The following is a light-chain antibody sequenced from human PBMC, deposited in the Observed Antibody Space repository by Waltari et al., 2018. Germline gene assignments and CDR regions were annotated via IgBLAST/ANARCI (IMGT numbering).Light chain of an antibody. V-gene: IGKV3-11*01. Sequence: EIVLTQSPATLSFSPGERATLSCRASQSVSYYLAWYQQRPGQAPRLLIYDASSRATGIPARFSGSGSETDFTLTISSLEPEDFAVYYCQQRRTWPLTFGGGTKVEI. J-gene: IGKJ4*01. CDR3: QQRRTWPLT. CDR2: DAS. CDR1: QSVSYY.